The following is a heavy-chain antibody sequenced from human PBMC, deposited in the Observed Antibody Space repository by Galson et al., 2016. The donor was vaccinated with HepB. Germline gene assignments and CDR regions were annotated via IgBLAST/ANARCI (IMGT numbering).Heavy chain of an antibody. CDR3: AMSHGEGRFGEFPSGDSYYYYMDV. D-gene: IGHD3-10*01. J-gene: IGHJ6*03. CDR2: IDPSDSYT. CDR1: GYRFISYW. V-gene: IGHV5-10-1*01. Sequence: QSGAEVKKPGESLRISCTGSGYRFISYWINWVRQMPGKGPEWMGRIDPSDSYTNYSPSFQGHVTIPADKSISTAYLQWSSLKASDTAMYYCAMSHGEGRFGEFPSGDSYYYYMDVWGKGTTVTVSS.